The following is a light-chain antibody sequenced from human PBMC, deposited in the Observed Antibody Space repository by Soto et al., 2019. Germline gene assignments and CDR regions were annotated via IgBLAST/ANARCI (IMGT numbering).Light chain of an antibody. CDR2: GAS. Sequence: EIVMTQSPATLSVSPGERATLSCRASQSVSSNLAWYQQKPGQAPRLLIYGASTRATAIPARFSGSGSGTEFTLSISSLQSEELAVYDCQQYNTWPRTFGEGTKVEIK. J-gene: IGKJ4*02. V-gene: IGKV3-15*01. CDR1: QSVSSN. CDR3: QQYNTWPRT.